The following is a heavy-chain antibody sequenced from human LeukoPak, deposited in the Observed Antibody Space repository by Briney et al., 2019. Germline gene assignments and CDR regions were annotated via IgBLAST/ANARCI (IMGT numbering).Heavy chain of an antibody. Sequence: GASVKVSCKASGYTFTSYAMYWVGQAPGQRLEWMGWINAGNGNTKYSQKFQGRVTITRDTSASTVYMELTSLRSEDTAVYYCGRSDYGDYGITYWGQGTLVTVSS. V-gene: IGHV1-3*01. J-gene: IGHJ4*02. CDR1: GYTFTSYA. CDR3: GRSDYGDYGITY. CDR2: INAGNGNT. D-gene: IGHD4-17*01.